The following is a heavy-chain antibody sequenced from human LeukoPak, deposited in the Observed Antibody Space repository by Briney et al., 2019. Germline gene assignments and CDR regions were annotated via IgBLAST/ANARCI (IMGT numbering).Heavy chain of an antibody. CDR1: GFTFSTYA. V-gene: IGHV3-23*01. CDR2: ISDSGGNT. Sequence: GGSLRLSCAASGFTFSTYAMIWVRQAPGRGLEWVSTISDSGGNTYYADSVKGRFTISRDNSKNTLYLQMNSLRAEDTAVYYCSTWTDLYDYWGQGTLVTVSS. CDR3: STWTDLYDY. J-gene: IGHJ4*02. D-gene: IGHD3/OR15-3a*01.